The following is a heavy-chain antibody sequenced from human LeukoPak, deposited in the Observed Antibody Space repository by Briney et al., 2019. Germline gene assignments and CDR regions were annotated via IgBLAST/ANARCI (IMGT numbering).Heavy chain of an antibody. Sequence: ASVKVSCKASGYAFTSYYMHWVRQAPGQGLEWMGIINPSGGSTSYAQKFQGRVTMTRDTSTSTVYMELSSLRSEDTAVYYCARFDCSGGSCYSGTDYWGQGTLVTVSS. J-gene: IGHJ4*02. CDR3: ARFDCSGGSCYSGTDY. CDR1: GYAFTSYY. D-gene: IGHD2-15*01. V-gene: IGHV1-46*01. CDR2: INPSGGST.